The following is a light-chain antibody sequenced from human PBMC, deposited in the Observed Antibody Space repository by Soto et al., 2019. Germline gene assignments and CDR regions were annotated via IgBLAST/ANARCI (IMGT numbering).Light chain of an antibody. V-gene: IGKV3-15*01. J-gene: IGKJ4*01. Sequence: EIVMTQSPATLSVSPGXRATLSCRASQSITGNLTWYQQKPGQAPRLLIYDASTRATGIPDRFSGSGFGTEFTLTISSLQSEDFAVYYCQQYNNWPLTFGGGTKVEIK. CDR3: QQYNNWPLT. CDR2: DAS. CDR1: QSITGN.